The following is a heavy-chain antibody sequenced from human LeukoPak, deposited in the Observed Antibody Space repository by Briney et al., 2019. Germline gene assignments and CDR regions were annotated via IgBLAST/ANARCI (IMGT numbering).Heavy chain of an antibody. V-gene: IGHV4-31*03. CDR1: GGSISSGGYY. CDR3: ARGTVRGSDAFDI. Sequence: SQTLSLTCTVSGGSISSGGYYWSWIRQHPGKGLEWIGYIYYSGSTYYNPSLKSRVTISVDTSKNQFSLKLGSVTAADTAVYYCARGTVRGSDAFDIWGQGTMVTVSS. D-gene: IGHD3-10*01. CDR2: IYYSGST. J-gene: IGHJ3*02.